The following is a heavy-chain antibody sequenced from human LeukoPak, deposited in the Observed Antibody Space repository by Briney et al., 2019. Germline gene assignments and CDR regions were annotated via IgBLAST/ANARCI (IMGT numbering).Heavy chain of an antibody. V-gene: IGHV1-8*01. CDR1: GYTFTSYD. D-gene: IGHD3-10*01. CDR2: MNPNSGNT. Sequence: ASVKVSCKASGYTFTSYDINWVRQATGQGLEWMGWMNPNSGNTGYAQKFQGRVTMTRNTSISTAYMELSSLRSEDTAVYYCAGGRTYYYGSGSQYYYDGMDVWGQGTTVTVS. J-gene: IGHJ6*02. CDR3: AGGRTYYYGSGSQYYYDGMDV.